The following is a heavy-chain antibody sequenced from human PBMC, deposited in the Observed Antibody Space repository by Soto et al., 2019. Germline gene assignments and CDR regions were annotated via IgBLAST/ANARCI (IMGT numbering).Heavy chain of an antibody. V-gene: IGHV1-18*01. D-gene: IGHD2-21*01. Sequence: QVQLVQSGAEVKKPGASVKVSCKASGYTFTSYGISWVRQAPGQGLEWMGWISAYNGNTNYAQKLQGRVTMTTDTSTSTAYMELRSLRSEDTAVYYCARGDETYCGGDCYKTPYFDYWCQGTLVTVSS. CDR3: ARGDETYCGGDCYKTPYFDY. CDR2: ISAYNGNT. J-gene: IGHJ4*02. CDR1: GYTFTSYG.